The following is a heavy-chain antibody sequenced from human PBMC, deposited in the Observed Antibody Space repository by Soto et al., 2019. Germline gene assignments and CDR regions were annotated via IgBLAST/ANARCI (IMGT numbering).Heavy chain of an antibody. CDR1: GGSISSSSYY. V-gene: IGHV4-39*01. CDR3: AGGPSLVVPAADYYYYYMDV. Sequence: SETLSLTCTVSGGSISSSSYYWGWIRQPPGKGLEWIGSIYYSGSTYYNPSLKSRVTISVDTSNNQFSLKLTSVTAADTAVYYCAGGPSLVVPAADYYYYYMDVWGKGTTVTVSS. J-gene: IGHJ6*03. CDR2: IYYSGST. D-gene: IGHD2-2*01.